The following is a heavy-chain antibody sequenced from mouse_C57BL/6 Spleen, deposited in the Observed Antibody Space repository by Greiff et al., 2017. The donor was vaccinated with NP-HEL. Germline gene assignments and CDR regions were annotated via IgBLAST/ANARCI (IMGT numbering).Heavy chain of an antibody. Sequence: QVQLQQPGAELVMPGASVKLSCKASGYTFTSYWMHWVKQRPGQGLEWIGAIDPSDSYTNYNQKFQGKSTLTVDKSSRTAYMQLSRLTSEDSAVYYCARSENYYAMDYWGQGTSVTVSS. V-gene: IGHV1-69*01. CDR2: IDPSDSYT. CDR3: ARSENYYAMDY. J-gene: IGHJ4*01. CDR1: GYTFTSYW.